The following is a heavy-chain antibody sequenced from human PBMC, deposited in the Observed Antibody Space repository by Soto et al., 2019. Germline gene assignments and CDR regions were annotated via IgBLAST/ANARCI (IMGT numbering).Heavy chain of an antibody. J-gene: IGHJ6*02. CDR1: GYTFTTYY. CDR2: INPDTGST. CDR3: ARDPNFSLTFHYYGMDV. Sequence: QVQLVQSGAEVKKPGASVKISCKASGYTFTTYYLHWVRQAPGQGLEWKGIINPDTGSTSSAQNFRGRVSVTRDTSTSTVYMELYSLSSEDTAVYYCARDPNFSLTFHYYGMDVWGQGTTVTVSS. V-gene: IGHV1-46*01.